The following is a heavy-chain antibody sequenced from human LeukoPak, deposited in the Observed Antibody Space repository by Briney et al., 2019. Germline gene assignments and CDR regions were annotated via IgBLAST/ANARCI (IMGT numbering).Heavy chain of an antibody. CDR3: AKDQPKWELAGVLDY. J-gene: IGHJ4*02. V-gene: IGHV3-30*18. CDR2: ISYDGSNT. D-gene: IGHD1-26*01. CDR1: RSLFTTYG. Sequence: GGSLRLSCAASRSLFTTYGIHWARQAPGKGLEWVAVISYDGSNTLYTDSVKGRFTVSRDDPKNTVYLQMNSLRAEDTAVYYCAKDQPKWELAGVLDYWGQGTLVTVSS.